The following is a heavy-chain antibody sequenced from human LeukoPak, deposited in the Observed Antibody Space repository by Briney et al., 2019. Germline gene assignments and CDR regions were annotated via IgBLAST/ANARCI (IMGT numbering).Heavy chain of an antibody. D-gene: IGHD5-12*01. CDR2: INGGGDDT. V-gene: IGHV3-23*01. J-gene: IGHJ4*02. Sequence: PGGSLRLSCTASGFIFSTCAMNWVRHSPGKGLEWVSGINGGGDDTYYADSVKGRFTISRDNAKNSLYLQMNSLRVEDTAVYYCAREEGLDYWGQGTLVTVSS. CDR1: GFIFSTCA. CDR3: AREEGLDY.